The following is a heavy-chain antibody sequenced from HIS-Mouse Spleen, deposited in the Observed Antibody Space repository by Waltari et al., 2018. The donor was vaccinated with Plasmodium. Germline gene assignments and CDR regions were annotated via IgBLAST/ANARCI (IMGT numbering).Heavy chain of an antibody. Sequence: EVQLVESGGGLVQPGGSLRLSCAAPGFTSSSYSMNWVRQAPGKGLEWVSYISSSVSTMYYADSVKGRFTISRDNAKNSLYLQMNSQRAEDTAVYYCARVNSGSYYWFDPWGQGTLVTVSS. J-gene: IGHJ5*02. CDR2: ISSSVSTM. CDR3: ARVNSGSYYWFDP. CDR1: GFTSSSYS. D-gene: IGHD1-26*01. V-gene: IGHV3-48*01.